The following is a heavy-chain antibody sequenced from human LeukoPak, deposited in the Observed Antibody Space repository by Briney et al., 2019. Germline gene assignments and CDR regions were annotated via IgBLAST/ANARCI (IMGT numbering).Heavy chain of an antibody. V-gene: IGHV3-30*18. Sequence: PGGSLRLSCAASGFTFSSYGMHWVRQAPGKGLEWVAVISYDGSSKYYADSVKGRFTISRDNSKNTLYLQMNSLRAEDTAVYYCAKDEPSFHRIMITFGGVIAGPFDYWGQGTLVTVSS. J-gene: IGHJ4*02. CDR1: GFTFSSYG. CDR2: ISYDGSSK. D-gene: IGHD3-16*02. CDR3: AKDEPSFHRIMITFGGVIAGPFDY.